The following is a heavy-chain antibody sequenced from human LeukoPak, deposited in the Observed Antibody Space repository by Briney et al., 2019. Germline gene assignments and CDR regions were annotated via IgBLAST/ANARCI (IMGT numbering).Heavy chain of an antibody. D-gene: IGHD3-10*01. CDR3: AKDNFYGSGSQPSY. J-gene: IGHJ4*02. V-gene: IGHV3-23*01. CDR2: INDNGANT. Sequence: GGSLRLSCAASGFTFSTVGMSWVRQAPGKGLEWVSTINDNGANTHYAYSVKGRFTISRDNSRNTLYLQISSLRAEDTAVYYCAKDNFYGSGSQPSYWGQGTLVTVSS. CDR1: GFTFSTVG.